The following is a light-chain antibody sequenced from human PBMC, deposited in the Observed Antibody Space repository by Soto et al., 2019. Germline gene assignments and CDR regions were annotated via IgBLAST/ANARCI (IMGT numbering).Light chain of an antibody. V-gene: IGKV3-11*01. CDR2: GAS. CDR3: QQYGSSIT. CDR1: QSVDSY. J-gene: IGKJ5*01. Sequence: EIVLTQSPASLSLSPGERATLSCRASQSVDSYLVLYQQKPGHAPRLLIFGASNRATGIPARFSGSGSGTDFTLTINSLEPEDFAVYYCQQYGSSITFGQGTRLEI.